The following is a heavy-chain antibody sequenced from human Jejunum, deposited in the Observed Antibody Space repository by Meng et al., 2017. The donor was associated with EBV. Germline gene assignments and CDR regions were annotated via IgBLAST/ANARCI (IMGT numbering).Heavy chain of an antibody. J-gene: IGHJ4*02. CDR3: SRDLAGPYDD. Sequence: EVQLVESGGALVQPGGSLGLSCAASGFTFSTYWMHWVRQAPGKGLVWISRINENGRTTTYADSVKGRFTISRDNTKNTLYLQMNNLRAEDTAVYFCSRDLAGPYDDWGQGTLVTVSS. V-gene: IGHV3-74*01. CDR2: INENGRTT. CDR1: GFTFSTYW.